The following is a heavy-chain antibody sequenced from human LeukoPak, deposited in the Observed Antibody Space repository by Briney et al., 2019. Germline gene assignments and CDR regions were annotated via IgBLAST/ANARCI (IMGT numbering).Heavy chain of an antibody. J-gene: IGHJ4*02. CDR1: GFTLSSYW. CDR3: ATYRRGYFDY. D-gene: IGHD1-14*01. Sequence: PGGSLRLSCAASGFTLSSYWMTWVRQAPGKGLEWVANIKDDGSEKYYVDSMKGRFTISRDNAKDSLYLQVDSLRAEDTAVYYCATYRRGYFDYWGQGTLVTVSA. V-gene: IGHV3-7*01. CDR2: IKDDGSEK.